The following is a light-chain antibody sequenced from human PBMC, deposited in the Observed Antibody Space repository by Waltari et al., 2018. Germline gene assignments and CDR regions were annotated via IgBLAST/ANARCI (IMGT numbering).Light chain of an antibody. CDR3: SAWDRSLSAWV. V-gene: IGLV10-54*04. J-gene: IGLJ3*02. CDR2: RNN. CDR1: RNNVGHAG. Sequence: QSGLTQPPSVSKGLRQTATLTCTGDRNNVGHAGAGWVQQYQGHPPKLLPDRNNNRPSGISERFSASRSGDTASLTITKLQPEDEADYYCSAWDRSLSAWVFGGGTKLTVL.